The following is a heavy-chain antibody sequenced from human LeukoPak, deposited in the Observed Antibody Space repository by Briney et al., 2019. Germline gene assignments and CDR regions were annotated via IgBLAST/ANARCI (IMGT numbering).Heavy chain of an antibody. J-gene: IGHJ4*02. V-gene: IGHV4-39*01. Sequence: SETLSLTCTVSGGSITSGTYYWGWIRQPPGQGLEWIGSIYYSGTTYYNPSLKSRVTISVDTSDNRFSLRVPSVTAADTAVYYCARLDSGTYKDYFDYWGPGTLVTVSS. CDR3: ARLDSGTYKDYFDY. CDR2: IYYSGTT. D-gene: IGHD3-10*01. CDR1: GGSITSGTYY.